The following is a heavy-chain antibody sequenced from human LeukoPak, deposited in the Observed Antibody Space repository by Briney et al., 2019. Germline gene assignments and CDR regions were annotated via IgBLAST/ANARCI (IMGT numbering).Heavy chain of an antibody. CDR1: GFTFSTSW. Sequence: GGTLRLSCAASGFTFSTSWMHWVRQAPGKGLVWVSLINTDGTSTAYAGSVKGRFNISRDNAKNTLYLQMNSLGAEDTAVYYCASDLGGSYEFWGQGTLVTVSS. V-gene: IGHV3-74*01. J-gene: IGHJ4*02. D-gene: IGHD1-26*01. CDR2: INTDGTST. CDR3: ASDLGGSYEF.